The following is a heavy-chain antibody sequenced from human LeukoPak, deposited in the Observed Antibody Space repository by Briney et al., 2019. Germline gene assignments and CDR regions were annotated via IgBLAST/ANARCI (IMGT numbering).Heavy chain of an antibody. CDR3: ARVDSYYYYMDV. CDR1: GGTFSSYA. Sequence: SVKVSCKASGGTFSSYAISWVRQAPGQGIEWMGGIIPIFGTANYAQKFQGRVTITADKSTSTAYMELRSLRSEDTAVYYCARVDSYYYYMDVWGKGTTVTVSS. CDR2: IIPIFGTA. D-gene: IGHD3-9*01. V-gene: IGHV1-69*06. J-gene: IGHJ6*03.